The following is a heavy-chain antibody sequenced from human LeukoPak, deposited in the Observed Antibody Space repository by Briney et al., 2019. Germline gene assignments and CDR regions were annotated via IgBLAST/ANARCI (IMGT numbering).Heavy chain of an antibody. CDR2: IIPIFGTA. J-gene: IGHJ4*02. D-gene: IGHD3-9*01. Sequence: SVKVSCKASGGTFSSYAISWVRQAPGQGLEWMGGIIPIFGTANYAHKFQGRVTMTRDMSTSTAYMELSSLRSEDTAVYYCARDRTLYYDILTGSYFDYWGQGTLVTISS. CDR3: ARDRTLYYDILTGSYFDY. CDR1: GGTFSSYA. V-gene: IGHV1-69*05.